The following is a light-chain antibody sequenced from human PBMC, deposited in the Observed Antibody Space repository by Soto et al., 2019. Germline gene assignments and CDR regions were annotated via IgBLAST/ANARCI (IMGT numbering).Light chain of an antibody. CDR2: DAS. J-gene: IGKJ1*01. V-gene: IGKV3-11*01. Sequence: EIVLTQSPATLSLSPGERATLSCRASQSVSSYLAWYQQKPGQAPRLLIYDASTRATGIPARFSGSGSGTDFTLTITSLEPEDFAVYYFQQRSNWPPTFGQGTKVEIK. CDR3: QQRSNWPPT. CDR1: QSVSSY.